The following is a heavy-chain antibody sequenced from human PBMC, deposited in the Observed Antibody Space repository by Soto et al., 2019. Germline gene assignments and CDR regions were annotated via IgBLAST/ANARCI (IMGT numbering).Heavy chain of an antibody. D-gene: IGHD4-17*01. J-gene: IGHJ6*02. CDR3: ARDRYDGDQTRPYYYGMDV. V-gene: IGHV4-31*01. CDR1: GGSISSGGYY. Sequence: QVQLQESGPGLVKPSQTLSLTCTVSGGSISSGGYYWSWIRQHPGKGLEWIGYIYYSGSTYYNPSLKSLMTLLFVTCKNQFSLNLSSVPAADTAVSYCARDRYDGDQTRPYYYGMDVWGHGTTVTVSS. CDR2: IYYSGST.